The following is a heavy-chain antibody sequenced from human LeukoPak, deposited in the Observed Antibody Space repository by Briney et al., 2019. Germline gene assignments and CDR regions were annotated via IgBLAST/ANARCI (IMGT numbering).Heavy chain of an antibody. J-gene: IGHJ4*02. V-gene: IGHV1-69*13. D-gene: IGHD2-2*01. Sequence: SVKVSCKASGGTFSSYAISWVRQAPGQGLEWMGGIIPIFGTANYAQKFQGRVTITADESTSTAYMELSSLRSEDTAVYYCARFCSSTSCHYYFDYWGQGTLVTVSS. CDR3: ARFCSSTSCHYYFDY. CDR2: IIPIFGTA. CDR1: GGTFSSYA.